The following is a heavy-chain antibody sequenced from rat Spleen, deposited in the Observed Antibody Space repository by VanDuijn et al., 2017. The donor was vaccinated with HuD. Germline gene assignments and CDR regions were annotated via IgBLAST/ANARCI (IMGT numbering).Heavy chain of an antibody. CDR3: ARRRISYWYFDF. J-gene: IGHJ1*01. CDR2: ISPSGGST. Sequence: EVQLVESDGGLVQPGRSLKLSCAASGFTFSNYDMAWVRQAPTKGLEWVASISPSGGSTYYRDSVKGRFTVSRDNAKSTLYLQMDSLRSEDTATYYCARRRISYWYFDFWGPGTMVTVSS. CDR1: GFTFSNYD. D-gene: IGHD1-6*01. V-gene: IGHV5S23*01.